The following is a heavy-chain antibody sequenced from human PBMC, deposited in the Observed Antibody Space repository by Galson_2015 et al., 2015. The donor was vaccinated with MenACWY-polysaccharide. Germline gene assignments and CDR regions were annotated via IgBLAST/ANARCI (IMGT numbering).Heavy chain of an antibody. CDR1: GFPFYNYE. CDR3: ARVAYNSPSDN. CDR2: ISSSGGTI. Sequence: SLRLSCAASGFPFYNYEMNWVRQAPGKGLEWVSYISSSGGTIYYADSVKGRFTISRGNAKNSLYLQMNSLRAEDTAVYYCARVAYNSPSDNWGQGTLVTVSS. J-gene: IGHJ4*02. D-gene: IGHD6-19*01. V-gene: IGHV3-48*03.